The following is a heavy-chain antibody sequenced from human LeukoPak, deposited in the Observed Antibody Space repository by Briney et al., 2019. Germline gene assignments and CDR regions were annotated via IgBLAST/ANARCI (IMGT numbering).Heavy chain of an antibody. Sequence: ASVKVSCKASGYTFTGYYMHWVRQAPGQGLEWMGWINPNSGGTNYAQNFQGRVTMTRDTSISTAYMELSRLRSDDTAVYYCARDRRGKAGTGWFDPWGQGTLVTVSS. CDR3: ARDRRGKAGTGWFDP. CDR1: GYTFTGYY. V-gene: IGHV1-2*02. D-gene: IGHD1-1*01. CDR2: INPNSGGT. J-gene: IGHJ5*02.